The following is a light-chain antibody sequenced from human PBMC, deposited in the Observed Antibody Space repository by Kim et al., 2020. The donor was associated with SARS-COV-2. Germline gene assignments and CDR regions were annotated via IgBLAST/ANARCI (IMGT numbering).Light chain of an antibody. Sequence: ATINCKSSQSVLYSSNNKNYLAWYQQKPGQPPKLLIYWASTRESGVPDRFSGSGSGTDFTLTISSLQAEDVAVYYCQQYYSSPRTFGQGTKVDIK. J-gene: IGKJ1*01. CDR2: WAS. CDR1: QSVLYSSNNKNY. V-gene: IGKV4-1*01. CDR3: QQYYSSPRT.